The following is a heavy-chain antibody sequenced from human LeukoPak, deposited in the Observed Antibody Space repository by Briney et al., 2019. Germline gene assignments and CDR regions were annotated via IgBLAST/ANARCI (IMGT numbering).Heavy chain of an antibody. D-gene: IGHD3-22*01. V-gene: IGHV3-30*04. CDR1: GFTFSSYA. Sequence: GGSLRLSCAASGFTFSSYAMHWVRQAPGRGLEWVAVISYDGNNKYYADSVKGRFTISRDNSKSTLYLQVNSLRAEDTAVYYCAGGNYDSSGYYLGSDYWGQGTLVTVSS. J-gene: IGHJ4*02. CDR3: AGGNYDSSGYYLGSDY. CDR2: ISYDGNNK.